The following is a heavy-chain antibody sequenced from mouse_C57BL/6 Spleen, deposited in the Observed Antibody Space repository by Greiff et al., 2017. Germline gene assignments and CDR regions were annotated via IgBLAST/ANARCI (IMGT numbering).Heavy chain of an antibody. CDR1: GYYINSGYY. CDR3: ARDYYDYDGFAY. V-gene: IGHV3-6*01. CDR2: ISYDGSN. J-gene: IGHJ3*01. D-gene: IGHD2-4*01. Sequence: EVKLEESGPGLVKPSQSLSLTCSVTGYYINSGYYWNWIRQFPGNKLEWMGYISYDGSNNYNPSLKNRISITRDTSKNQFFLKLNSVTTEDTATYYCARDYYDYDGFAYWGQGTLVTVSA.